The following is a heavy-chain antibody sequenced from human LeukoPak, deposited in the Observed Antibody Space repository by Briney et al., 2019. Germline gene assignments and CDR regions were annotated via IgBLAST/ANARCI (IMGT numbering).Heavy chain of an antibody. Sequence: PRRSLRLSCAASGFTFRSYGMHSVRHAPGKGLEWVANIKQDGSEKYYVDSVKGRFTISRDNAKNSLYLQMDSLRAEDTAVFYCARAQIVVVPGAIERGNFDYWGQGTLVTVSS. V-gene: IGHV3-7*05. CDR3: ARAQIVVVPGAIERGNFDY. CDR1: GFTFRSYG. D-gene: IGHD2-2*02. CDR2: IKQDGSEK. J-gene: IGHJ4*02.